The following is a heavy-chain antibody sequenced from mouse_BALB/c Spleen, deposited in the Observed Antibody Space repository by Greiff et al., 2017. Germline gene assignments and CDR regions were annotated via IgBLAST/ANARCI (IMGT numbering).Heavy chain of an antibody. V-gene: IGHV3-1*02. D-gene: IGHD2-4*01. Sequence: EVQLQQSGPDLVKPSQSLSLTCTVTGYSITSGYSWHWIRQFPGNKLEWMGYIHYSGSTNYNPSLKSRISITRDTSKNQFFLQLNSVTTEDTATYYCASIYYDYEELAYWGQGTLVTVSA. CDR2: IHYSGST. J-gene: IGHJ3*01. CDR3: ASIYYDYEELAY. CDR1: GYSITSGYS.